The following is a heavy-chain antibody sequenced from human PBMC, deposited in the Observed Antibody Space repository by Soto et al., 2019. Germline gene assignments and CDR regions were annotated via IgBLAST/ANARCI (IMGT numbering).Heavy chain of an antibody. CDR1: GGSISSYH. CDR2: IKNSGST. CDR3: ARYCTVGSCLDP. Sequence: SETLSLTCTVSGGSISSYHWSWIRQPPGKGLEWIGYIKNSGSTNSNPSLKSRVTISVDTSKNQVSLKLSSVTAADTAVYYCARYCTVGSCLDPWGQGTLVTVS. V-gene: IGHV4-59*08. J-gene: IGHJ5*02. D-gene: IGHD2-15*01.